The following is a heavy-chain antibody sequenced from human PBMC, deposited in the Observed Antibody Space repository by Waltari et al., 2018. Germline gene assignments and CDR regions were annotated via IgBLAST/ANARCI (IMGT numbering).Heavy chain of an antibody. CDR1: ESPSGPIT. V-gene: IGHV3-48*04. J-gene: IGHJ4*02. D-gene: IGHD3-22*01. CDR2: ISGSSSTI. Sequence: EVQLVESGGGWFRLGRSWRSPVAPSESPSGPITITWVRQAPGKGLEWVSYISGSSSTIYYAGSVKGRFTISRDNAKNSLFLQMNSLRAEDTAVYYCARDAYYSDSSGYHFDYWGQGTLVTVSS. CDR3: ARDAYYSDSSGYHFDY.